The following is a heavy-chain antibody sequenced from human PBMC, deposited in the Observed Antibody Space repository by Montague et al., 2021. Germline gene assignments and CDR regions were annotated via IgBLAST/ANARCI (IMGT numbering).Heavy chain of an antibody. Sequence: SDTLSLTCTVSGDSISSKYFWSWVRPPLGKGLEWIGEIYHGTTSYSPSLKGRLTVSMDTSKNQFSLKLSSVTAADTAIYYCAVGSESAWELLHHWGQGILVTVSS. V-gene: IGHV4-4*02. CDR3: AVGSESAWELLHH. D-gene: IGHD1-26*01. J-gene: IGHJ5*02. CDR2: IYHGTT. CDR1: GDSISSKYF.